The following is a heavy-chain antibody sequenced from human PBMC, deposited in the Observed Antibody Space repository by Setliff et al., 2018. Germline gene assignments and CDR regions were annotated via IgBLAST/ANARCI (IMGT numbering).Heavy chain of an antibody. D-gene: IGHD3-16*02. CDR1: GGSISSSNW. J-gene: IGHJ5*02. CDR3: ARALPLGFRSALIP. V-gene: IGHV4-4*02. CDR2: IYHSGST. Sequence: SETLSLTCAVSGGSISSSNWWSWVRQPPGKGLEWIGEIYHSGSTNYNPPLKSRVTISVDKSKNQFSLKLSSVTAADTAVYYCARALPLGFRSALIPWGQGTLATVSS.